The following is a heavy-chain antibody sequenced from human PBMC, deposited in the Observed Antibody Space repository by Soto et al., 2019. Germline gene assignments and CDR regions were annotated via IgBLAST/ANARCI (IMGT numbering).Heavy chain of an antibody. CDR2: INHSGST. J-gene: IGHJ4*02. V-gene: IGHV4-34*01. Sequence: QVQLQQWGAGLLKPSETLSLTCAVYGGSFSGYYWSWIRQPPGKGLEWIGEINHSGSTNYNPSLKSRVTISVDTSKNQFSLKLSSVTAADTAVYYCARGEGSVDCSGGSCYYFDYWGQGTLVTASS. D-gene: IGHD2-15*01. CDR1: GGSFSGYY. CDR3: ARGEGSVDCSGGSCYYFDY.